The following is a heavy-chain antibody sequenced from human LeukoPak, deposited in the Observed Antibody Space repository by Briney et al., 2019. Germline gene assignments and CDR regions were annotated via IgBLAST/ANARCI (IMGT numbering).Heavy chain of an antibody. CDR3: ARDLRFNYGHQN. CDR2: ISGSGGGT. V-gene: IGHV3-23*01. D-gene: IGHD3-10*01. CDR1: GFTFTNYA. Sequence: PGGSLRLSCGASGFTFTNYAMSWVRQAPGKGLEWVSTISGSGGGTYYADSAKGRFTISRDTSKNTLFLQMNSLRAEDTALYYCARDLRFNYGHQNWGQGTLVTVSS. J-gene: IGHJ4*02.